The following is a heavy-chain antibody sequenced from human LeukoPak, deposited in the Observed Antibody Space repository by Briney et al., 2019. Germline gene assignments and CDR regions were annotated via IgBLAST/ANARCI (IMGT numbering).Heavy chain of an antibody. V-gene: IGHV4-30-4*08. J-gene: IGHJ3*02. CDR1: GGSISSGDYY. D-gene: IGHD3-16*01. CDR2: IYYSGST. CDR3: ARVMGYVWGSLRAFDI. Sequence: PSETLSLTCTVSGGSISSGDYYWSWSRQPPGKGLEWIGYIYYSGSTYYNPSLKSRVTISVDTSKNQFSLKLSSVTAADTAVYYCARVMGYVWGSLRAFDIWGQGTMVTVSS.